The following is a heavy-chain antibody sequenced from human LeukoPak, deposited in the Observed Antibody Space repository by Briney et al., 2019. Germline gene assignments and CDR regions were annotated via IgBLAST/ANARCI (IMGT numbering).Heavy chain of an antibody. Sequence: GGSLRLSCTASGFTFSSYWMSWVRQAPGTGLEWVANINQDGSEKYSVDSVRGRFTISRDNAKNSLYLQMNSLRAEDTAVYYCARYCGGDCFGMDVWGQGTTVTVSS. CDR2: INQDGSEK. D-gene: IGHD2-21*01. V-gene: IGHV3-7*01. J-gene: IGHJ6*02. CDR3: ARYCGGDCFGMDV. CDR1: GFTFSSYW.